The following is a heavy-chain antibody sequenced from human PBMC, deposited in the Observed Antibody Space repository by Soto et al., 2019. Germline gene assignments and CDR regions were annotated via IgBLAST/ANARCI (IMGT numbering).Heavy chain of an antibody. Sequence: SVTMFLTWIVSGVSIVNGYGTWIRQSPGKGLEWIGYISHSGLRHYRASLQSRLTMSVETSKNQFSLNLTSVTAADTALYYCATSNTSCPGCYSWGQGTLGTVCS. V-gene: IGHV4-59*01. CDR2: ISHSGLR. J-gene: IGHJ5*02. D-gene: IGHD3-10*01. CDR1: GVSIVNGY. CDR3: ATSNTSCPGCYS.